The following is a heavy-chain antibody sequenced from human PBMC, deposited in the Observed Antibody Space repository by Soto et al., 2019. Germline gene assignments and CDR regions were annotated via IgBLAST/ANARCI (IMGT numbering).Heavy chain of an antibody. J-gene: IGHJ5*02. CDR3: ARASSCAYDSCAFDP. Sequence: SETLSLTCTVSGGSISTYYWSWIRQPPGKGLEWIGFFYYTGSTNYNPSLKSRVTLSLDTSKNQFSLKLSSVTAADTAVYYCARASSCAYDSCAFDPWGQGTLVTVSS. CDR2: FYYTGST. D-gene: IGHD3-16*01. CDR1: GGSISTYY. V-gene: IGHV4-59*01.